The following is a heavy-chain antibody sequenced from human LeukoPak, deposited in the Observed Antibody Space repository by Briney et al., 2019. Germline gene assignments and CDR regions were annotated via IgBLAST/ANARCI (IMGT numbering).Heavy chain of an antibody. CDR2: IWYDGSNK. CDR1: GLTFSSYG. V-gene: IGHV3-33*01. J-gene: IGHJ3*02. CDR3: ARDEGAYYYDSSGSLAFDI. D-gene: IGHD3-22*01. Sequence: PGRSLRLSCAASGLTFSSYGMHWVRQAPGKGLEWVAVIWYDGSNKYYADSVKGRFTISRDNSKNTLYLQMNSLRAEDTAVYYCARDEGAYYYDSSGSLAFDIWGQGTMDTVSS.